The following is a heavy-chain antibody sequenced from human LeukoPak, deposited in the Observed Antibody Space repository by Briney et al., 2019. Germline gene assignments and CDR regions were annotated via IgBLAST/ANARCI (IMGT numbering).Heavy chain of an antibody. Sequence: SETLSLTCTVSGGSISSYYWSWIRQPAGKGLEWVWRIYTSGSTNYNPSLKSRVTMSVDTSKNQFSLKLSSVTAADTAVYYCARSAYYYDSSGYYWDAFDIWGQGTMVTVSS. V-gene: IGHV4-4*07. CDR3: ARSAYYYDSSGYYWDAFDI. CDR2: IYTSGST. CDR1: GGSISSYY. J-gene: IGHJ3*02. D-gene: IGHD3-22*01.